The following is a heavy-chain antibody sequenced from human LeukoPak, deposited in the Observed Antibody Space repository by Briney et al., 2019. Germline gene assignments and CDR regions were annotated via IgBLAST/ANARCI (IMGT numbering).Heavy chain of an antibody. CDR2: INHSGST. D-gene: IGHD1-14*01. CDR3: ARTPVTRGWFDP. CDR1: GGSFSGYY. Sequence: SETLSLTCAVYGGSFSGYYWSWLRQPPGKGLEWIGEINHSGSTNYNPSLKSRVTISVDTSKNQFPLKLSSVTAADTAVYYCARTPVTRGWFDPWGQGTLVTVSS. V-gene: IGHV4-34*01. J-gene: IGHJ5*02.